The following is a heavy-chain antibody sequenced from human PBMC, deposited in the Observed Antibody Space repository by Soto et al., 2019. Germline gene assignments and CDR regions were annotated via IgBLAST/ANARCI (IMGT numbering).Heavy chain of an antibody. V-gene: IGHV4-59*01. Sequence: SLGCTFSGGSISGDYRSWHQQPAGEGRWWIGYIYYSRSTNHNPALKSRVTISVDTAENQFSLKLNSVTAADTAVYYCARDGGDRSSEVETWFDPWGHGTLVTV. D-gene: IGHD2-21*02. CDR1: GGSISGDY. J-gene: IGHJ5*02. CDR2: IYYSRST. CDR3: ARDGGDRSSEVETWFDP.